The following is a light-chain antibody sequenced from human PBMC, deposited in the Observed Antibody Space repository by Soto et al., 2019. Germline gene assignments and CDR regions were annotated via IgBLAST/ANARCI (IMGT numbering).Light chain of an antibody. Sequence: EIVLTQSPATLSLSPGQRAILSCRASQSVGTYLAWYQQKPGQAPRLLIYDASNRATGIPARFGGSGSGTDFTLTINSLEPEDFAVCDCQQRSNWPGTFGPGTKVDIK. CDR2: DAS. CDR3: QQRSNWPGT. CDR1: QSVGTY. J-gene: IGKJ3*01. V-gene: IGKV3-11*01.